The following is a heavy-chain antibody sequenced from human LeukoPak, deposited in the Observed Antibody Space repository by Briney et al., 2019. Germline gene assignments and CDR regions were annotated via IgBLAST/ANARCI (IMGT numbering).Heavy chain of an antibody. CDR3: ARSEYTSMVGSLYFDY. J-gene: IGHJ4*02. CDR1: GGSISSYY. Sequence: PSETLSLTCTVSGGSISSYYWSWIRQPPGKGLEWIGYIYHSGITNYSPVLKSRVTMSLDTSKNQFSLKLSSVTAADTAVYYCARSEYTSMVGSLYFDYWGQGTLVTVSS. V-gene: IGHV4-59*01. D-gene: IGHD5-18*01. CDR2: IYHSGIT.